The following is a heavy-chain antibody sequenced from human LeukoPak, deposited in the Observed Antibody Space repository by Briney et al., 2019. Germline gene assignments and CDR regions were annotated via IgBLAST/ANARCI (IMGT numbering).Heavy chain of an antibody. Sequence: GGSLRLSCAASGFTFSNYGMDWVRQAPGKGLEWISYISSSSSSIYYADSVKGRLTISRDNAKNSVFLQMNSLRAEDTAVYYCARGGAARPDYWGQGTLVTVSS. J-gene: IGHJ4*02. CDR2: ISSSSSSI. V-gene: IGHV3-48*01. CDR1: GFTFSNYG. D-gene: IGHD6-6*01. CDR3: ARGGAARPDY.